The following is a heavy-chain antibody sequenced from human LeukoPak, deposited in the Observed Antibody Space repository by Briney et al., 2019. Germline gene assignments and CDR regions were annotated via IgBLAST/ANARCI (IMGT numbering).Heavy chain of an antibody. CDR3: ARGGHCSTTSCSNYDGMDV. CDR2: ISYDGSNK. V-gene: IGHV3-30*04. Sequence: GTSLRLSCAASGFTFSSYAMHWVRQAPGKGLEWVAVISYDGSNKYYADSVKGRFTISRDNSKNTLYLQMNSLRAEDTAVYFCARGGHCSTTSCSNYDGMDVWGQGTTLTVSS. J-gene: IGHJ6*02. CDR1: GFTFSSYA. D-gene: IGHD2-2*01.